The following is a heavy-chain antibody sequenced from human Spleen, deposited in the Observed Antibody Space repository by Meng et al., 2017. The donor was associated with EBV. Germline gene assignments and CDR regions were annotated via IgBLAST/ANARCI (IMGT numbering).Heavy chain of an antibody. J-gene: IGHJ4*02. CDR1: GYTFSSHG. D-gene: IGHD4-17*01. Sequence: QIQPVQSGTGGKEPGASMKVICKASGYTFSSHGNRWVRQAPGQGLEWMAWISTYNGNTNYAQKLQGRVTLTTDTSTSTVHMELRSLRSDDTAVYYCARNYGDSASDYWGQGTLVTVSS. V-gene: IGHV1-18*01. CDR2: ISTYNGNT. CDR3: ARNYGDSASDY.